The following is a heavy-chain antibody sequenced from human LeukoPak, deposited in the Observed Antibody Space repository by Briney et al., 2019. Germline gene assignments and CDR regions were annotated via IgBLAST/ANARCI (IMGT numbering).Heavy chain of an antibody. V-gene: IGHV4-31*03. J-gene: IGHJ5*02. Sequence: SQTLSLTCTVSGGSISSGGYYWSWIRQHPGKGLEWIGYIYYSGSTYYNPSLKSRVTISVDTSKNQFSLKLSSVTAADTAVYYCARAPSATGAWFDPWGQGTLVTVSS. CDR3: ARAPSATGAWFDP. D-gene: IGHD7-27*01. CDR2: IYYSGST. CDR1: GGSISSGGYY.